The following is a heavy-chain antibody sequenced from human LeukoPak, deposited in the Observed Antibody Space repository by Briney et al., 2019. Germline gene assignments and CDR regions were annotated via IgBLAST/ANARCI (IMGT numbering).Heavy chain of an antibody. J-gene: IGHJ4*02. D-gene: IGHD2-21*02. CDR2: ISSSSSTI. CDR1: GSTFSSYS. V-gene: IGHV3-48*04. CDR3: ARDFRLAYCGGDCYY. Sequence: GGSLRLSCAASGSTFSSYSMNWVRQAPGKGLEWVSYISSSSSTIYYADSVKGRFTISRDNAKNSLYLQMNSLRAEDTAVYYCARDFRLAYCGGDCYYWGQGTLVTVSS.